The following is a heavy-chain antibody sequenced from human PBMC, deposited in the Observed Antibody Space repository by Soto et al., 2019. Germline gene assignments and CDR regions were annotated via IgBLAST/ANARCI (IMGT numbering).Heavy chain of an antibody. Sequence: PGGSLRLSCAASGFTFSSYGMHWVRQAPGKGLEWVAVIWYDGRNKYYADSVKGRFTISRDNSKNTLYLQMNSLRAEDTAVYYCARSTLLGELELPHFQHWGQGTLVTVSS. CDR2: IWYDGRNK. CDR3: ARSTLLGELELPHFQH. D-gene: IGHD1-7*01. V-gene: IGHV3-33*01. CDR1: GFTFSSYG. J-gene: IGHJ1*01.